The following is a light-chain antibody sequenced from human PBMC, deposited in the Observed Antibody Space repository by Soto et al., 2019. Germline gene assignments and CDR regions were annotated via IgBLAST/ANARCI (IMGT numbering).Light chain of an antibody. Sequence: ETVLTQSPATLSLSPRQRATFSCRASQSVGSYLAWYQQKPGQAPRLLIYDASNRATGIPARFSGSGSGTDFTLTITSLEPEDFAVYFCQQRTDWPLTFGGGTKLEI. J-gene: IGKJ4*01. CDR2: DAS. CDR1: QSVGSY. V-gene: IGKV3-11*01. CDR3: QQRTDWPLT.